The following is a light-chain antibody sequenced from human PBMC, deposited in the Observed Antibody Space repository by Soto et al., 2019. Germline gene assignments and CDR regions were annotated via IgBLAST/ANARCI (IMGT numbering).Light chain of an antibody. CDR1: QSVSSY. J-gene: IGKJ5*01. CDR2: DAS. V-gene: IGKV3-11*01. Sequence: EIVLTQSPATLSLSPGERATLSCRASQSVSSYLAWYQQKPGQAPRLLIYDASTSATGTPARFSGSGSGTNFPLTISSLEPEYFVVYYCQQRSNWPTFGQGTRLEIK. CDR3: QQRSNWPT.